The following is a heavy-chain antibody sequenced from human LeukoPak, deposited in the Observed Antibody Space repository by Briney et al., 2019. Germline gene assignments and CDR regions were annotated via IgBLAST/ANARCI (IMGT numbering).Heavy chain of an antibody. CDR1: GFTFDDYA. V-gene: IGHV3-9*01. D-gene: IGHD6-13*01. J-gene: IGHJ4*02. CDR2: ISWYSGSI. Sequence: GRSLRLSCAASGFTFDDYATRWVRPAPGKGLEWVSGISWYSGSIGYADSVKGRFTICRDNAKNSLYLQMNSLRAEDTALYYCAKDMTSGIAAAGPDYWGQGTLVTVSS. CDR3: AKDMTSGIAAAGPDY.